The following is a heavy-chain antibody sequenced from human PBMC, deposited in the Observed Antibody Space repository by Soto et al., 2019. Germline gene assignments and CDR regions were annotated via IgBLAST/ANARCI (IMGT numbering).Heavy chain of an antibody. Sequence: SGPTLVNPTQTLTLTCTFSGFSLSTSGMCVSWIRQPPGKALEWLALIDWDDDKYYSTSLKTRLTISKDTSKNQVVLTMTNMDPVDTATYYCAWGTMVGTDYYHGMDVWGQGTTVTSP. CDR1: GFSLSTSGMC. V-gene: IGHV2-70*01. D-gene: IGHD3-10*01. CDR3: AWGTMVGTDYYHGMDV. CDR2: IDWDDDK. J-gene: IGHJ6*02.